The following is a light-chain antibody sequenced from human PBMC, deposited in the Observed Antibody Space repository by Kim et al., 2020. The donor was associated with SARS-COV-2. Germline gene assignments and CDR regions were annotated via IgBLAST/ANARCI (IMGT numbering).Light chain of an antibody. J-gene: IGLJ3*02. CDR3: QSYDSSLSGWV. CDR1: SSKIGAGYD. Sequence: RVTISWTGSSSKIGAGYDVHWYQQLPGTAPKRLIYGNSNRPSGVPDRFSGSKSGTSASLAITGLQAEDEADYYCQSYDSSLSGWVFGGGTQLTVL. V-gene: IGLV1-40*01. CDR2: GNS.